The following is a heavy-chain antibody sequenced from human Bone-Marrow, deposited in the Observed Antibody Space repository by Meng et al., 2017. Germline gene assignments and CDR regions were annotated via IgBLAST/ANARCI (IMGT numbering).Heavy chain of an antibody. Sequence: ASVKVSCKASGYTFTSYAMHWVRQAPGQRLEWMGWINAGNGNTKYSQKFQGRFTISRDNAKNSLYLQMNSLRAEDTAVYYCARDDYGVILGYWGQGTLVTVSS. J-gene: IGHJ4*02. CDR3: ARDDYGVILGY. V-gene: IGHV1-3*01. CDR1: GYTFTSYA. D-gene: IGHD4-17*01. CDR2: INAGNGNT.